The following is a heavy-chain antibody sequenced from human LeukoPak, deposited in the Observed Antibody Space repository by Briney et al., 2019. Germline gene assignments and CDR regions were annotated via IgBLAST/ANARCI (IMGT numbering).Heavy chain of an antibody. CDR2: ISSSGSTI. D-gene: IGHD6-13*01. CDR3: ARASYSSSWYADY. V-gene: IGHV3-48*03. J-gene: IGHJ4*02. Sequence: GGSLRLSCAASGFTFSSYEMSWVRQAPGKGLEWVSYISSSGSTIYYADSVKGRFTISRDNAKNSLYLQMNSLRAEDTAVYYCARASYSSSWYADYWGQGTLVTVSS. CDR1: GFTFSSYE.